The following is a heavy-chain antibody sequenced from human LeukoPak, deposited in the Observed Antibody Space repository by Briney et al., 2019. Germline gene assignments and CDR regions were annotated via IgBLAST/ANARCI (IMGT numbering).Heavy chain of an antibody. V-gene: IGHV4-59*01. CDR2: ICYSGST. CDR3: ARASDYGGNSCIPTQGFDY. Sequence: SETLSLTCTGSGGSISSDYWSWIRQPPGKGLEWIGYICYSGSTNYNPSLKSRVTISVDTSKNQFSLKLSSVTAADTAVYYCARASDYGGNSCIPTQGFDYWGQGTLVTVSS. CDR1: GGSISSDY. J-gene: IGHJ4*02. D-gene: IGHD4-23*01.